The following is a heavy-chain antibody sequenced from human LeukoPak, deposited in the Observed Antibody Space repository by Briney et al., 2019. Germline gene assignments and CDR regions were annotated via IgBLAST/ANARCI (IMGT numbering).Heavy chain of an antibody. J-gene: IGHJ3*02. Sequence: SETLSLTCTVSGGSISRYYWSWIRQPAGKGLEWIGRIYTSGSTNYNPSLKSRVTISVDTYKNHFSLKLSSVTAADTAVYYCAVNYGDDAFDIWGQGTMVTVSS. V-gene: IGHV4-4*07. CDR3: AVNYGDDAFDI. CDR2: IYTSGST. CDR1: GGSISRYY. D-gene: IGHD4-17*01.